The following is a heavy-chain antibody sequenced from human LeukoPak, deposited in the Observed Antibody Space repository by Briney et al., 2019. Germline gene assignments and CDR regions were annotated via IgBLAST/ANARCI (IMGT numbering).Heavy chain of an antibody. CDR1: GGSISSHY. Sequence: PSETLSLTCTVSGGSISSHYWTWIRQAPGNGLEGMGYIYSSWSTSYNPSLKSRVTMSVDTSKNQFSLRLSSVTAADRAVYYCVGSMTADWKFDFWGRGTLVTASS. CDR2: IYSSWST. CDR3: VGSMTADWKFDF. V-gene: IGHV4-4*08. J-gene: IGHJ2*01.